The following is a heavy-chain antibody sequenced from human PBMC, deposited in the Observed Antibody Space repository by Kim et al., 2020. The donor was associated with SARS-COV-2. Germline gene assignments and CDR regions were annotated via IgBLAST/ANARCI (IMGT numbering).Heavy chain of an antibody. J-gene: IGHJ6*02. D-gene: IGHD2-2*01. CDR1: GYTCTSYG. V-gene: IGHV1-18*01. CDR2: ISAYNGNT. CDR3: ARFGGIVVVPAAMLGRYYYGMDV. Sequence: ASVKVSCKASGYTCTSYGISWVRQAPGQGLEWMGWISAYNGNTNYAQKLQGRVTMTTDTSTSTAYMELRSLRSDDTAVYYCARFGGIVVVPAAMLGRYYYGMDVWGQGTTVTVSS.